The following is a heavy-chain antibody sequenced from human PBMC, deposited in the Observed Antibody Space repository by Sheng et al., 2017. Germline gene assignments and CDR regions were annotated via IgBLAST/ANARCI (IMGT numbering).Heavy chain of an antibody. J-gene: IGHJ3*02. CDR1: GGTFSSYA. CDR3: ARDFAPHIVGARGDAFDI. V-gene: IGHV1-69*13. D-gene: IGHD1-26*01. CDR2: IIPIFGTA. Sequence: QVQLVQSGAEVKKPGSSVKVSCKASGGTFSSYAISWVRQAPGQGLEWMGGIIPIFGTANYAQKFQGRVTITADESTSTAYMELSSLRSEDTAVYYCARDFAPHIVGARGDAFDIWGQGTMVTVSS.